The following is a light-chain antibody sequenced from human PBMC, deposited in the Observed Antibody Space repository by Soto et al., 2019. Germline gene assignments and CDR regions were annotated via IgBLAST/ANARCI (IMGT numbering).Light chain of an antibody. CDR2: DAS. CDR1: QRISSN. CDR3: QQRSNWPGIT. V-gene: IGKV3-11*01. Sequence: EIVLTQSPGTLSLSPGERATLSCRASQRISSNSLAWYQQKPGQAPRLLIYDASNRATGIPARFSGSGSGTDFTLTISSLEPEDFAVYYCQQRSNWPGITFGQGTRLEIK. J-gene: IGKJ5*01.